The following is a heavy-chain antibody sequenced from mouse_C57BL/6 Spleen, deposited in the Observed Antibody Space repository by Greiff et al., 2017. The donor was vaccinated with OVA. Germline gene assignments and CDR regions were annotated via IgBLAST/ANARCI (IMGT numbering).Heavy chain of an antibody. Sequence: VQVVESGPELVKPGASVKISCKASGYAFSSSWMNWVKQRPGKGLEWIGRIYPGDGDTNYNGKFKGKATLTADKSSSTAYMQLSSLTSEDSAVYFCARDENYGSSYAMDYWGQGTSVTVSS. CDR3: ARDENYGSSYAMDY. CDR1: GYAFSSSW. D-gene: IGHD1-1*01. CDR2: IYPGDGDT. J-gene: IGHJ4*01. V-gene: IGHV1-82*01.